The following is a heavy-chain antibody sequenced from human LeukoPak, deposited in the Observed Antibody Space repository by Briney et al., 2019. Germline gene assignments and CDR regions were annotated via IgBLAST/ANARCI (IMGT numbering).Heavy chain of an antibody. CDR3: AKDRYDSSGFPVSTS. D-gene: IGHD3-22*01. Sequence: AGGSLRLSCAASGFTFSSYAMSWVRQAPGKGLEWVSAISGSGGSTYYADSVKGRFTISRDNSKNTLYLQMNSLRAEDTAVYYCAKDRYDSSGFPVSTSWGQGTLVTVSS. V-gene: IGHV3-23*01. CDR1: GFTFSSYA. J-gene: IGHJ4*02. CDR2: ISGSGGST.